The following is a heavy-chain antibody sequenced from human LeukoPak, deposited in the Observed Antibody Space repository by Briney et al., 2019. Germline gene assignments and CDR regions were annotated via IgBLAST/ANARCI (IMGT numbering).Heavy chain of an antibody. CDR2: IKPDGSEK. Sequence: GGSLRLSCAVSGFSFDTYWMTWVRQAPGKGLEWVANIKPDGSEKYYVDSLKGRFTISRDNARNSLYLQMNSLRAEDTAVYYCARHPYGVLDYWGQGTLVTVSS. CDR1: GFSFDTYW. CDR3: ARHPYGVLDY. J-gene: IGHJ4*02. V-gene: IGHV3-7*01. D-gene: IGHD4-17*01.